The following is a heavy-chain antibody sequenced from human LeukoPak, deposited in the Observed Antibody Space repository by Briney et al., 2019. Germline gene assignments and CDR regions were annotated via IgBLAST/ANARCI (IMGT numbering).Heavy chain of an antibody. Sequence: GGSLRLSCAASGFTFSDYYMSWIRQAPGKGLEWVSYISSSGSTIYYADSVKGRFTISRDNAKNSLYLQMNSLRAEDTAVYYRARDIDSSGWYYFDYWGQGTLVTVSS. CDR2: ISSSGSTI. J-gene: IGHJ4*02. CDR3: ARDIDSSGWYYFDY. D-gene: IGHD6-19*01. CDR1: GFTFSDYY. V-gene: IGHV3-11*01.